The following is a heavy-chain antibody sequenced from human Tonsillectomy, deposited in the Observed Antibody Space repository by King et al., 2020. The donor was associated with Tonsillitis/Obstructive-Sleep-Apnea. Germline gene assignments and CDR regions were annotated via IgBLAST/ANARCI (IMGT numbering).Heavy chain of an antibody. D-gene: IGHD2-2*02. J-gene: IGHJ2*01. CDR1: GYSFTSYW. CDR2: IYPGDADT. V-gene: IGHV5-51*01. Sequence: VQLVESGAEVKKPGESLKISCKGSGYSFTSYWIGWVRQVPGKGLEWMGIIYPGDADTRYSPSFQGQVTISADKSINTAYLQWSRRKASDTAMYYCARILGYCTSTSCYNWSFDLWGRGTLVTVSS. CDR3: ARILGYCTSTSCYNWSFDL.